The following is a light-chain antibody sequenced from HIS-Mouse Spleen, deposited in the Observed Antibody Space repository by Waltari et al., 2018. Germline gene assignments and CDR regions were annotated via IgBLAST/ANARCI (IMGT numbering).Light chain of an antibody. V-gene: IGLV2-14*01. CDR1: SSDLGGYNY. J-gene: IGLJ2*01. CDR3: SSYTSSSTLVV. Sequence: QSALTPPAPVSRSPGQSTTIPCTGTSSDLGGYNYVSWDQQHPGKAPKLMIYEVRNRPSVVSNRFSGSKSGNTASLTISGLQAEDEADYYCSSYTSSSTLVVFGGGTKLTVL. CDR2: EVR.